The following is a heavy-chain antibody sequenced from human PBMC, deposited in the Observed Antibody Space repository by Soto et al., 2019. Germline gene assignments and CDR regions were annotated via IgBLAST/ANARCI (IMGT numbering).Heavy chain of an antibody. CDR1: GYSFTSYW. CDR2: IYPGDSDT. Sequence: PGESQKISCKGSGYSFTSYWSGWVRQMPGKGLEWMGIIYPGDSDTRYSPSFQGQVTISADKSISTAYLQWSSLKASDTAMYYCARGGDYSNYGEYYYYYYGMDVWGQGTTVTVSS. V-gene: IGHV5-51*01. D-gene: IGHD4-4*01. J-gene: IGHJ6*02. CDR3: ARGGDYSNYGEYYYYYYGMDV.